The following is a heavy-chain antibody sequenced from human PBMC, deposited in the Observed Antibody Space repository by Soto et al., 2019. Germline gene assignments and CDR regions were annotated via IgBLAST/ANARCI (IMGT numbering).Heavy chain of an antibody. CDR1: GSTFSNYN. CDR3: ARDQYYYDSSGYSPFDY. V-gene: IGHV3-48*02. D-gene: IGHD3-22*01. CDR2: ISSSSSII. J-gene: IGHJ4*02. Sequence: GGSLRLSCAVSGSTFSNYNMNWVRQAPGKGLEWVSYISSSSSIIYYADSVKGRFTISRDKAKNSLYLQMNSLRDEDTAVYYCARDQYYYDSSGYSPFDYWGQGTLVTVSS.